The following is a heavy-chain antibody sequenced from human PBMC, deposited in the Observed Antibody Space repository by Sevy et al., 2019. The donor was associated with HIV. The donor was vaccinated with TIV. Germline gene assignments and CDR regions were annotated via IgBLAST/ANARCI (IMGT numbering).Heavy chain of an antibody. CDR2: IGTLGDT. CDR1: GFTFSGSD. D-gene: IGHD2-21*01. V-gene: IGHV3-13*01. Sequence: GGSLRLSCAASGFTFSGSDMHWVRQVKGKGLEWISSIGTLGDTFYADSVKGRFTIARDNAQSYLYLHMSSLKVGDTDLDVCVRAIQTHCDRTACRLDYWGQGTLVTVSS. CDR3: VRAIQTHCDRTACRLDY. J-gene: IGHJ4*02.